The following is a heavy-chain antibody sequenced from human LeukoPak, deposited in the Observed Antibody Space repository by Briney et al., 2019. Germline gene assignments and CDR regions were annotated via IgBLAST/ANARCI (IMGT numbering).Heavy chain of an antibody. CDR2: IYYSGST. V-gene: IGHV4-59*01. J-gene: IGHJ4*02. CDR1: GGSISSYY. Sequence: SETLSLTCTVSGGSISSYYWSWIRQPPGKGLEWIGYIYYSGSTNYNPSLKSRVTISVDTSKNQFSLKLSFVTAADTAVYYCARVGSGYEPLDYWGQGTLVTVSS. D-gene: IGHD5-12*01. CDR3: ARVGSGYEPLDY.